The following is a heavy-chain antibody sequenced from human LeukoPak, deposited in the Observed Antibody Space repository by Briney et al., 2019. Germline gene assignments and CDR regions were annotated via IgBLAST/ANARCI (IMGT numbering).Heavy chain of an antibody. J-gene: IGHJ4*02. CDR3: ARDRGGPGSYFDY. CDR2: ISAYNGNT. V-gene: IGHV1-18*04. CDR1: GYTFTGYY. D-gene: IGHD1-26*01. Sequence: GASVKVSCKASGYTFTGYYMHWVRQAPGQGLEWMGWISAYNGNTNYAQKLQGRVTMTTDTSTSTAYMELRSLRSDDTAVYYCARDRGGPGSYFDYWGQGTLVTVSS.